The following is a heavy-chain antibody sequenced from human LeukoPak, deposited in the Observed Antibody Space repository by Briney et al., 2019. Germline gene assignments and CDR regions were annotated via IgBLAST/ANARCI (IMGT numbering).Heavy chain of an antibody. V-gene: IGHV1-18*01. D-gene: IGHD6-19*01. CDR3: PRVPPLGYSSGWDYFDS. J-gene: IGHJ4*02. CDR2: ISAYNDNT. Sequence: EWMGWISAYNDNTNYAQKLQGRVTMTTDTSTSTAYMDLRSLRSDDTAVFYCPRVPPLGYSSGWDYFDSWGQGTLVTVSS.